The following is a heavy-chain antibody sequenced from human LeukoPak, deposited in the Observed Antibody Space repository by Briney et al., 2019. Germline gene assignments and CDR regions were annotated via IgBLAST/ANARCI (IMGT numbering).Heavy chain of an antibody. J-gene: IGHJ4*02. V-gene: IGHV3-33*01. CDR1: GFTFSSYD. D-gene: IGHD3-16*01. CDR2: IWYDGSHK. CDR3: ARDRGMTYIDY. Sequence: GGSLRLSCAASGFTFSSYDIHWVRQAPGKGLEWMAVIWYDGSHKYIADSVKGRFTISRDNSKNTLYLQMNTLRAEDTAVYYCARDRGMTYIDYWGQGTLVTVSS.